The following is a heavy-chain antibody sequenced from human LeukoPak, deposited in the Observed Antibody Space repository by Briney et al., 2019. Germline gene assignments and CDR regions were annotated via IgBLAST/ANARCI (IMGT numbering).Heavy chain of an antibody. CDR1: GFTFSSYA. D-gene: IGHD6-19*01. Sequence: GGSLRLSCAASGFTFSSYAMHWVRQAPGKGLEWVSTSGGGGSTYYADSVKGRFTISRDNSKNTLYLQVNSLRAEDTAVYYCAKAGSGWLTYWGQGTLVTVSS. V-gene: IGHV3-23*01. J-gene: IGHJ4*02. CDR3: AKAGSGWLTY. CDR2: SGGGGST.